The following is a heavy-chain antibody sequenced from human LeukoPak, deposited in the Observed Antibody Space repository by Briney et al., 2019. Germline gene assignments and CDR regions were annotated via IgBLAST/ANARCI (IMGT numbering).Heavy chain of an antibody. CDR2: IYPGDSDT. CDR3: ASSRDGYKGYFDY. CDR1: GYSFTSYW. Sequence: GESLKISCEGSGYSFTSYWIGWVRQMPGEGLEWMGIIYPGDSDTRYSPSFQGQVTISADKSTSTAYLQWSSLKASDTAMYYCASSRDGYKGYFDYWGQGTLVTVSS. V-gene: IGHV5-51*01. D-gene: IGHD5-24*01. J-gene: IGHJ4*02.